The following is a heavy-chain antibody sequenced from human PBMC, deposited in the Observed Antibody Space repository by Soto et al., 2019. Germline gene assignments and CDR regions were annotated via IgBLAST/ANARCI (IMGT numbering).Heavy chain of an antibody. CDR2: AYYSGSP. CDR3: ARPRSSMIVVVDGFDL. Sequence: QLLLQESGPGVVKPSETLSLICTVSGGSMNSHSYYWGWFRQPPGKGLEWIATAYYSGSPYYNPSLKSRFTVSVDTSKNQFSLRLTSVTAADTAVYYCARPRSSMIVVVDGFDLWGRGTMVTVSS. V-gene: IGHV4-39*01. CDR1: GGSMNSHSYY. J-gene: IGHJ3*01. D-gene: IGHD3-22*01.